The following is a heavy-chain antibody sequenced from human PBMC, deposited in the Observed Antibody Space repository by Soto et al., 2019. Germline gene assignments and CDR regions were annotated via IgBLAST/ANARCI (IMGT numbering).Heavy chain of an antibody. CDR2: ISPYDGDT. Sequence: ASVKVSCKASGYTFTSYGITWVRQAPGQGLEWVGWISPYDGDTHQGQTLQGRVTMTTDTSTRTAHMELRSLRSDDTDVYYCARNRIKWTYGRNRNRKDCMDVWGQGTTVTVSS. D-gene: IGHD1-26*01. CDR1: GYTFTSYG. J-gene: IGHJ6*02. V-gene: IGHV1-18*01. CDR3: ARNRIKWTYGRNRNRKDCMDV.